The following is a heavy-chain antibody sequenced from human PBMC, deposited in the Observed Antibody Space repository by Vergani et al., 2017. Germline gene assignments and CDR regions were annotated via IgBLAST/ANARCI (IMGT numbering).Heavy chain of an antibody. CDR3: ARLTYYYDSSGYYYSNFDY. Sequence: QVQLQQWGAGLLKPSETLSLTCAVYGGSFSGYYWSWIRQPPGKGLEWIGEINHSGSTNYNPSLKSRVTISVDTSKNQFSLKLSSVTAADTAVYYCARLTYYYDSSGYYYSNFDYWGQGTLVTVSS. CDR2: INHSGST. D-gene: IGHD3-22*01. CDR1: GGSFSGYY. J-gene: IGHJ4*02. V-gene: IGHV4-34*01.